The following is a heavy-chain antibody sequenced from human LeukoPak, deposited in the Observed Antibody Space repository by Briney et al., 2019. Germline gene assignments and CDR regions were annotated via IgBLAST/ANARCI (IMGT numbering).Heavy chain of an antibody. CDR3: ARGYSSSWYLD. CDR2: ISSSSSFI. V-gene: IGHV3-21*01. CDR1: GFTFSSYS. J-gene: IGHJ4*02. Sequence: PGGSLRLSCAASGFTFSSYSMSWVRQAPWKGLEFVSSISSSSSFIYYADSVKGRFTISRDNAKKSLSLQMNSLRADDRAVYYCARGYSSSWYLDWGQGTLVTVSS. D-gene: IGHD6-13*01.